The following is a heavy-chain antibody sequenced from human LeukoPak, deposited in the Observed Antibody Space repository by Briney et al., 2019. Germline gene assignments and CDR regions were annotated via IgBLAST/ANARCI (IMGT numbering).Heavy chain of an antibody. Sequence: GGSLRLSCAASGFTFSSYGMHWVRQAPGRGLEWVANIKLDGTQKNYIQSVRGRFTISRDNARNFLYLQLSSLRAEDTAVYYCTRDFWTDYWGQGTLVTVSS. V-gene: IGHV3-7*01. CDR3: TRDFWTDY. CDR2: IKLDGTQK. CDR1: GFTFSSYG. J-gene: IGHJ4*02. D-gene: IGHD3/OR15-3a*01.